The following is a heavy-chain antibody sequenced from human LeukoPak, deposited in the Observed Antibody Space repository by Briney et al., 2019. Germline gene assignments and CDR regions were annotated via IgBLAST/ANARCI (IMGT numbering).Heavy chain of an antibody. CDR3: AKHSAFYGDYGSFDY. CDR2: IYSGGST. CDR1: GFTVSSNY. J-gene: IGHJ4*02. V-gene: IGHV3-53*01. Sequence: PGGSLRLSCAASGFTVSSNYMSWVRQAPGKGLEWVSVIYSGGSTYYADSVKGRFTISRDNSKNTLYLQMNSLTAEDTAVYYCAKHSAFYGDYGSFDYWGQGTLVTVSS. D-gene: IGHD4-17*01.